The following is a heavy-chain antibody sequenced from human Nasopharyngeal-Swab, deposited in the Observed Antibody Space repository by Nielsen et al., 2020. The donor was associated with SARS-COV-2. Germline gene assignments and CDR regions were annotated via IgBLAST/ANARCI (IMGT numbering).Heavy chain of an antibody. V-gene: IGHV4-34*01. Sequence: GSLRLSCAVYGGSFSGYYWSWIRQLPGKGLEWIGEINHSGSTNYNPSLKIRVTISVDTSKNQFSLKLSSVTAADTAVYYCARVTWVRYGMDVWGQGTTVTVSS. J-gene: IGHJ6*02. D-gene: IGHD3-16*01. CDR2: INHSGST. CDR1: GGSFSGYY. CDR3: ARVTWVRYGMDV.